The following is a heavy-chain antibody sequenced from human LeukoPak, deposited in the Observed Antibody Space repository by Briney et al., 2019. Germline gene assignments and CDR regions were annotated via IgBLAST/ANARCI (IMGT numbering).Heavy chain of an antibody. CDR3: ARDLGTVTTRKRTYGMDV. V-gene: IGHV3-48*03. J-gene: IGHJ6*02. CDR1: GFTFSSNE. D-gene: IGHD4-17*01. CDR2: ISSSGSTI. Sequence: PGGSLRLSCAASGFTFSSNEMNWVRQAPGKGLEWVSYISSSGSTIYYADSVKGRFTISRDNAKNSLYLQMNSLRAEDTAVYYCARDLGTVTTRKRTYGMDVWGQGTTVTVSS.